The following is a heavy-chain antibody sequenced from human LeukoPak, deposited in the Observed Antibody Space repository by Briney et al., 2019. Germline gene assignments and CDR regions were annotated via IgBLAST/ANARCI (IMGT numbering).Heavy chain of an antibody. CDR2: INSDGSST. J-gene: IGHJ1*01. V-gene: IGHV3-74*03. CDR3: AAYDTSGYSGKYFQH. D-gene: IGHD3-22*01. CDR1: GFTFSTYW. Sequence: GGSLRLSCAASGFTFSTYWMHWVRQAPGKGLVWVSRINSDGSSTTYADSVKGRFTTSRDNAKNTLYLQMNSLRAEDTAVYYCAAYDTSGYSGKYFQHWGQGTLVTVSS.